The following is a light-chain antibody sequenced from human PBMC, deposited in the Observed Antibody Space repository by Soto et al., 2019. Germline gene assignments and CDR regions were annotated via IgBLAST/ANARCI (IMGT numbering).Light chain of an antibody. Sequence: DIQMTQSPSSVSASVGDRVTITCRASQGISSRLAWYQQKPGKAPNLLIYSASSLQSGVPSRFSGSGSETDFTLTIGSLQPEDFATYCCQQSNSFPLTFGGGTKVEIK. CDR2: SAS. CDR3: QQSNSFPLT. J-gene: IGKJ4*01. CDR1: QGISSR. V-gene: IGKV1-12*01.